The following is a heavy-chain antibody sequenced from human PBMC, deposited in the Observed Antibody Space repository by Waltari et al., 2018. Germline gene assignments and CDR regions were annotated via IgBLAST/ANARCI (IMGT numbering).Heavy chain of an antibody. CDR3: ATFKGDY. CDR2: ISGSGTGT. CDR1: GLPFRPYT. D-gene: IGHD3-16*01. Sequence: EVQLLESGGGLVQPGGSLRLSCAASGLPFRPYTLSWVRQVPGKGLEWVSSISGSGTGTYYADSVKVRFTISRDNSKNTLSLQMNSLRAEDTALYYCATFKGDYWGQGTLVTVSS. V-gene: IGHV3-23*01. J-gene: IGHJ4*02.